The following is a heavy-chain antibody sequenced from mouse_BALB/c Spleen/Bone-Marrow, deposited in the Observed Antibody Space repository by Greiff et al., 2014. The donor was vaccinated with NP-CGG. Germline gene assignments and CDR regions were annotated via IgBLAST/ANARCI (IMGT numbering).Heavy chain of an antibody. Sequence: VQLQQSGPEVEKPGASVKISCKASGYSFTGYNMNWVKQNNGKSPEWIGSIDPDYGGTTYNQKFKGKATLTVDKSSSTAYMQLKSLTSEDSAVYYCARGSGGYYVDYGMDYWGQGTSVTVSS. V-gene: IGHV1-39*01. D-gene: IGHD2-3*01. J-gene: IGHJ4*01. CDR1: GYSFTGYN. CDR3: ARGSGGYYVDYGMDY. CDR2: IDPDYGGT.